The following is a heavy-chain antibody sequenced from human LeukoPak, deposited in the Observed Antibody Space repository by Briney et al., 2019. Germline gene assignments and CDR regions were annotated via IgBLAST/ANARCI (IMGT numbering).Heavy chain of an antibody. CDR1: GYSFSSYC. V-gene: IGHV5-51*01. CDR3: ARHGGYSYGLPDY. D-gene: IGHD5-18*01. J-gene: IGHJ4*02. CDR2: IYPGDSDT. Sequence: GESLKISCKGSGYSFSSYCIAWVRQMPGKGLDWMGIIYPGDSDTRYSPSFQGQVTISADKSISTAYLQWSSLKASDTAMYYCARHGGYSYGLPDYWGQGTLVTVSS.